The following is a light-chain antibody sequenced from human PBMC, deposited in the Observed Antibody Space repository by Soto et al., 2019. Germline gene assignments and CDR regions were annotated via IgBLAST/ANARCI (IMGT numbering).Light chain of an antibody. V-gene: IGKV1-39*01. Sequence: DLQMIQDPSCAPAAVADRVTITYGASQCFSNYLNWYQQKPRNAPKLLIYAASSLQSRVPAKSGGSGSETDFTLTISRLQAEDFATYPCQQSYSSAWGFGQVSKE. CDR3: QQSYSSAWG. J-gene: IGKJ1*01. CDR1: QCFSNY. CDR2: AAS.